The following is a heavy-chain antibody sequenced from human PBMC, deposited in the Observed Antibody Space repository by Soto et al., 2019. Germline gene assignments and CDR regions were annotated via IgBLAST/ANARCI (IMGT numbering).Heavy chain of an antibody. CDR3: ARALIPFDFWKPTSATNWFDP. V-gene: IGHV1-2*04. D-gene: IGHD3-3*01. CDR2: INPNSGGT. J-gene: IGHJ5*02. CDR1: GYTFTGYY. Sequence: GASVKVSCKASGYTFTGYYMHWVRQAPGQGLEWMGWINPNSGGTNYAQKFQGWVTMTRDTSISTAYMELSRLRSDDTAVYYCARALIPFDFWKPTSATNWFDPWGQGTLVTVSS.